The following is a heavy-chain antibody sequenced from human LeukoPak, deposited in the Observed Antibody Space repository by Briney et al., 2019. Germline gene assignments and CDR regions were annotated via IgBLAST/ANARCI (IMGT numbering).Heavy chain of an antibody. J-gene: IGHJ4*02. CDR3: ARTPAGMRWDFDY. Sequence: GGPLRLSCAASGFPFSRYCMNWLRQALGEGLEWVSSISSSSSHIYDADSVKGRFTSSRDNAKNSLYLQMNSLRAEDTAVYYCARTPAGMRWDFDYWGQGTLVTVSS. CDR1: GFPFSRYC. V-gene: IGHV3-21*01. D-gene: IGHD2-2*01. CDR2: ISSSSSHI.